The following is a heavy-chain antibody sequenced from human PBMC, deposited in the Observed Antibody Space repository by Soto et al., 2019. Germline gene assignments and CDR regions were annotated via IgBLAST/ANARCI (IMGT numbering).Heavy chain of an antibody. Sequence: ETLSLTCTVSGGSISSSSYYWGWIRQPPGKGLEWIGSINYSGSTYYNPSLKSRVTKSINTSKNQFSLKLSFVTAADTAVYYCARLKRYFDFAFDYWGQGTLVTVSS. V-gene: IGHV4-39*01. CDR2: INYSGST. CDR3: ARLKRYFDFAFDY. CDR1: GGSISSSSYY. J-gene: IGHJ4*02. D-gene: IGHD3-9*01.